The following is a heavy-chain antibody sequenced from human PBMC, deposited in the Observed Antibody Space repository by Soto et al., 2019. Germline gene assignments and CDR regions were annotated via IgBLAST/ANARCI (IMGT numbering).Heavy chain of an antibody. CDR3: AKVGDIVVVVAAKYDY. Sequence: GGSLRLSCAASGFTFSSYAMSWVRQAPGKGLEWVSAISGSGGSTYYADSVKGRFTISRDNSKNTLYLQMNSLRAEDTDVYYWAKVGDIVVVVAAKYDYWGQGTLVTVSS. J-gene: IGHJ4*02. V-gene: IGHV3-23*01. D-gene: IGHD2-15*01. CDR1: GFTFSSYA. CDR2: ISGSGGST.